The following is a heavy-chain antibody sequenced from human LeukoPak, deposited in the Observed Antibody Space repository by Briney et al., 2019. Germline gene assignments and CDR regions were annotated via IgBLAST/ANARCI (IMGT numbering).Heavy chain of an antibody. CDR3: AIRDGHTDH. D-gene: IGHD5-24*01. CDR1: GYTFTNYA. J-gene: IGHJ4*02. Sequence: ASVTVSCTASGYTFTNYAMHWVRQAPGQTIEWLGWINPANGYTKYSQQFQDRVTVTSDTSASTAYMELSSLRSEDRAVYYCAIRDGHTDHWGQGTLVTVSS. CDR2: INPANGYT. V-gene: IGHV1-3*03.